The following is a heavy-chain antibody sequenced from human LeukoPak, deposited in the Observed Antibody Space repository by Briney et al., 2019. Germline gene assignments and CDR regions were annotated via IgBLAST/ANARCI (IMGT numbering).Heavy chain of an antibody. J-gene: IGHJ4*02. CDR1: GYTFTSYD. V-gene: IGHV1-8*01. Sequence: ASVKVSCKASGYTFTSYDINWVRQATGQGLEWMGWMNPNSGNTGYAQKFQGRVTMTRNTSISTAYMELSSLRSEDTAVYYCARDRGTMVRGKEKFDYWGQGTLVTVSS. CDR2: MNPNSGNT. CDR3: ARDRGTMVRGKEKFDY. D-gene: IGHD3-10*01.